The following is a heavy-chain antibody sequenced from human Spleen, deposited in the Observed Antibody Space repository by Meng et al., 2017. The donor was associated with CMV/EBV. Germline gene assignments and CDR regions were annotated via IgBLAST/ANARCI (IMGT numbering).Heavy chain of an antibody. CDR2: IDHSGST. V-gene: IGHV4-4*02. CDR1: GGSISSSHW. Sequence: SETLSLTCAVSGGSISSSHWWSWVRQPPGKGLEWIGEIDHSGSTNYNPSLKSRVTISIDKSKNQFSLRLSSVTAADTAVYYCARDRYIASLSPGPLDPWGQGTLVTVSS. J-gene: IGHJ5*02. CDR3: ARDRYIASLSPGPLDP. D-gene: IGHD6-6*01.